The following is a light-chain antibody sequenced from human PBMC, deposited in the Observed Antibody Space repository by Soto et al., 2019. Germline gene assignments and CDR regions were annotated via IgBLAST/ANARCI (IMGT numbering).Light chain of an antibody. CDR1: SSDVGYYNY. Sequence: QSALTQPASVSGSPGQSITISCTGTSSDVGYYNYVSWYQQHPGKAPKVLIYEVRNRPSGASSRFSGSKSGNTAFLTISGLQPEDEADYYCSSYTRSSSVLFVGGTKVTVL. CDR2: EVR. J-gene: IGLJ2*01. CDR3: SSYTRSSSVL. V-gene: IGLV2-14*01.